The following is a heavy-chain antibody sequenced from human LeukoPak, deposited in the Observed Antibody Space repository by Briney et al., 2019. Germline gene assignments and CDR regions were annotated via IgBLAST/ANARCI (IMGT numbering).Heavy chain of an antibody. CDR1: GFTFSSYS. Sequence: GGSLRLSCAASGFTFSSYSMNWVRQAPGKGLEWVSSISTSSSYIYYADSVKGRFTISRDNAKNSLYLQMNSLRAEDTAVYYCARGRYCSNSGCYTFFDYWGQGTLVTVSS. V-gene: IGHV3-21*01. J-gene: IGHJ4*02. CDR2: ISTSSSYI. CDR3: ARGRYCSNSGCYTFFDY. D-gene: IGHD2-2*01.